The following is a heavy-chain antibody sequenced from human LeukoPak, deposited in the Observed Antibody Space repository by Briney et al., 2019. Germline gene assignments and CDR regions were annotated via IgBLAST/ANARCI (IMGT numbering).Heavy chain of an antibody. V-gene: IGHV4-59*11. Sequence: PSETLSLTCNVSGESISSHYWSWTRQSPGKGLEWIGYVTNSGTTKFNPSLKSRVTISRDTSKNQISLRLSSVTAADTAVYYCARVATISAFDYWGQGTLVTVSS. J-gene: IGHJ4*02. CDR1: GESISSHY. CDR3: ARVATISAFDY. D-gene: IGHD5-12*01. CDR2: VTNSGTT.